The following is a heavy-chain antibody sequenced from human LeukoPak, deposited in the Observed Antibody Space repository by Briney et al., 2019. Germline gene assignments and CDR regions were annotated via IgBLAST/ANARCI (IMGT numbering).Heavy chain of an antibody. CDR2: ISSSGSTI. J-gene: IGHJ6*04. D-gene: IGHD3-10*02. CDR1: GFTFSSYE. CDR3: AELGITMIGGV. Sequence: GGSLRLSCAASGFTFSSYEMNWVGQAPGKGLEWVSYISSSGSTIYYADSVKGRLTISRDKAKNSLYLQMNSLRAEDTAVYYCAELGITMIGGVWGKGTTVTISS. V-gene: IGHV3-48*03.